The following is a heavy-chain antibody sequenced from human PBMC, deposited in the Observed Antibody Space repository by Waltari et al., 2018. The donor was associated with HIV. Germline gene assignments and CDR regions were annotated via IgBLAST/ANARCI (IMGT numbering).Heavy chain of an antibody. J-gene: IGHJ4*02. D-gene: IGHD3-10*01. V-gene: IGHV1-69*02. CDR3: ASARETMGVDLDF. Sequence: QVLLVQSGAEVRTPGSSVKVSCRASGGTLDSHSIHWVRQAPGQGLEWMGRISPMAEKANSAQKFQGRVTITADKATSTAYMQLNSLRSDDTAVYYCASARETMGVDLDFWGQGTLVTVSS. CDR1: GGTLDSHS. CDR2: ISPMAEKA.